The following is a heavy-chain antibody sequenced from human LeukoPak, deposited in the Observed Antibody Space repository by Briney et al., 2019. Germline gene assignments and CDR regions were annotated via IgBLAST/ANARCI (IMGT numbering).Heavy chain of an antibody. CDR1: GYTFTGYY. CDR2: INPNSGGT. J-gene: IGHJ3*02. Sequence: ASVKVSCKASGYTFTGYYMHWVRQAPGQGLEWMGWINPNSGGTSFAQEFQGWVTMTRDTSISTAYMELSRLRSDDTAVYYCARENSSSWVYDAFDIWGQGTMVTVSS. CDR3: ARENSSSWVYDAFDI. V-gene: IGHV1-2*04. D-gene: IGHD6-13*01.